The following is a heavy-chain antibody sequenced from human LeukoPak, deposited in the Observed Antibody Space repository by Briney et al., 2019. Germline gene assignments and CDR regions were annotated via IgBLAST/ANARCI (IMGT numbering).Heavy chain of an antibody. CDR1: GFTLSSYW. D-gene: IGHD6-13*01. CDR3: ARGSVSSWYWENWFDP. CDR2: IKQDGSEK. Sequence: GGSLRLSCAASGFTLSSYWMSWVRQAPGKGLEWVANIKQDGSEKYYVDSVKGRFTISRDNANHSLYLQMNSLRADDTAVYYCARGSVSSWYWENWFDPWGQGTLVTVSS. V-gene: IGHV3-7*01. J-gene: IGHJ5*02.